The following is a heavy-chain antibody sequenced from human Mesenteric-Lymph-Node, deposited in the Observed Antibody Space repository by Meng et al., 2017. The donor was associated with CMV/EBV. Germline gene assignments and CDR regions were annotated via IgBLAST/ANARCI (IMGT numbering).Heavy chain of an antibody. CDR3: ARVPAGRFNWFDP. Sequence: GGSLRLSCAASEFTFSMHWVRQAPGKGLEWVAVISYAGTNKYYADSAKGSFTISRDNSKNTLYLQMNSLRADDTAVYYCARVPAGRFNWFDPWGQGTLVTVSS. CDR2: ISYAGTNK. J-gene: IGHJ5*02. D-gene: IGHD1-1*01. V-gene: IGHV3-30-3*01. CDR1: EFTFS.